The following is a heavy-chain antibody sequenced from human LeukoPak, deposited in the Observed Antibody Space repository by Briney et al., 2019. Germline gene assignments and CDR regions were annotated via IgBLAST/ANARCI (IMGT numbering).Heavy chain of an antibody. V-gene: IGHV4-59*01. CDR3: ARLWVDSSGYPFFDY. D-gene: IGHD3-22*01. CDR2: IYYSGST. Sequence: ETLSLTCTVSGGSISSYYWSWIRQPPGKGLEWIGYIYYSGSTNYNPSLKSRVTISVDTSKNQFSLKLSSVTAADTAVYYCARLWVDSSGYPFFDYWGQGTLVTVSS. J-gene: IGHJ4*02. CDR1: GGSISSYY.